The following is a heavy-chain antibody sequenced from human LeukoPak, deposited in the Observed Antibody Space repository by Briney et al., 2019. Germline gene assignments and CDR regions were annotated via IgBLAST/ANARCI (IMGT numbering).Heavy chain of an antibody. J-gene: IGHJ4*02. V-gene: IGHV3-15*01. CDR2: IKSNTDGGAT. CDR1: GFTFSDAW. CDR3: TTQLLYEHNFDY. D-gene: IGHD2-2*02. Sequence: GGSLRLSCAASGFTFSDAWMSWVRQTPGKGLEWVGRIKSNTDGGATDFAAPVKGRFTISRDDSENALYLQMNSLKTEDTAVYYCTTQLLYEHNFDYWGQGTLVTVSS.